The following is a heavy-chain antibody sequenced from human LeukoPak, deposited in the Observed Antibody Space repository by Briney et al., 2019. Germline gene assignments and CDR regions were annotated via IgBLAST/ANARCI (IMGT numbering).Heavy chain of an antibody. V-gene: IGHV3-30*04. CDR3: ARDPQYCSSTSCKNYYYYMDV. J-gene: IGHJ6*03. D-gene: IGHD2-2*01. Sequence: WRSLRLSCAASGFTFSSYAMHWVRQAPGKGLEWVAVISYDGSNKYYADSVKGRFTIPRDNSKNTLYLQMNSLRAEDTAVYYCARDPQYCSSTSCKNYYYYMDVWGKGTTVTVSS. CDR2: ISYDGSNK. CDR1: GFTFSSYA.